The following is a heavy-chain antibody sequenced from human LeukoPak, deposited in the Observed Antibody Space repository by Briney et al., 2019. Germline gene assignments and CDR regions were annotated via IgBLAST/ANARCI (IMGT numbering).Heavy chain of an antibody. V-gene: IGHV4-30-4*01. J-gene: IGHJ4*02. Sequence: SETLSLTCTVSGGSISSGDYYWSWIRQPPGKGLEWIGYIYYSGSTYYNPSLKSRVTISVDTSKNQFSLKLSSVTAADTAVFYCARDQYDTWSRRGNFDSWGQGTLVIVSS. CDR3: ARDQYDTWSRRGNFDS. CDR1: GGSISSGDYY. D-gene: IGHD3-3*01. CDR2: IYYSGST.